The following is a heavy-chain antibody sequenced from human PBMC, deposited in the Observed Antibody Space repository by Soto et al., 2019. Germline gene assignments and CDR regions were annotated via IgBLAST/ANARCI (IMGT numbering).Heavy chain of an antibody. Sequence: GESLKISCKGSGYSFTSYWIGWVRQMPGKGLEWMGIIYPGDSDTRYSPSFQGQVTISADKSISTAYLQWSSLKAADTAMYYCARQASTIFGVVKDYYYYHRVAVCGQGITVTVAS. J-gene: IGHJ6*02. D-gene: IGHD3-3*01. V-gene: IGHV5-51*01. CDR1: GYSFTSYW. CDR3: ARQASTIFGVVKDYYYYHRVAV. CDR2: IYPGDSDT.